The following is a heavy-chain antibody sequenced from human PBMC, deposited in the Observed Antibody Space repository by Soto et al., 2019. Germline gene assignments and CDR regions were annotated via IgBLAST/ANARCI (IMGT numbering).Heavy chain of an antibody. CDR3: ARDRGVAPPVAGNTHYYYSMDV. CDR2: ISAFNGNT. CDR1: GYSFTNYG. D-gene: IGHD6-19*01. V-gene: IGHV1-18*01. J-gene: IGHJ6*03. Sequence: QDQLVQSGAEVTKPGASVTVSCKASGYSFTNYGITWVRQAPGQGLEWMGWISAFNGNTHYAQKLQGRVTMTTDASTSTAYMELRSLRSDDTAVYYCARDRGVAPPVAGNTHYYYSMDVWGKGTTVIVSS.